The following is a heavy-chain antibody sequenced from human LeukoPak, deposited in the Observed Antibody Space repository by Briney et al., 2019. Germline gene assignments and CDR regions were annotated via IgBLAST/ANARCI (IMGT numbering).Heavy chain of an antibody. V-gene: IGHV3-23*01. CDR2: ISDSGGNT. Sequence: GGSLRLSCAASGFTFSSYWMSWVRQAPGKGLEWVSSISDSGGNTYYADSVKGRFTISRDNSKNTLYVQMSSLRAEDTAVYYCAKTFGLIDPFEYWGQGTLVTVS. D-gene: IGHD2/OR15-2a*01. CDR3: AKTFGLIDPFEY. J-gene: IGHJ4*02. CDR1: GFTFSSYW.